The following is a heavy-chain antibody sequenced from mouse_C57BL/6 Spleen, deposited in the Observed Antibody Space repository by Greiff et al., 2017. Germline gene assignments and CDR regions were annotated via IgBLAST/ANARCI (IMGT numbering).Heavy chain of an antibody. CDR3: ARSPYGSSSYAMDY. Sequence: QVQLQQSGPELVKPGASVKISCKASGYAFSSSWMNWVKQRPGKGLEWIGRIYPGDGDTNYNGKFKGKATLTADKSSSTAYMQLSSLTSEDSAVYFCARSPYGSSSYAMDYWGQGTSVTVSS. CDR2: IYPGDGDT. CDR1: GYAFSSSW. V-gene: IGHV1-82*01. J-gene: IGHJ4*01. D-gene: IGHD1-1*01.